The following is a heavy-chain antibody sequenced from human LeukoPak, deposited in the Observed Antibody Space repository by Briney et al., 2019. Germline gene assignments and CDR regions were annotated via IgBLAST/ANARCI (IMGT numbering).Heavy chain of an antibody. CDR1: GFTFSSYW. CDR3: ARKYSGYDYYFDY. D-gene: IGHD5-12*01. J-gene: IGHJ4*02. Sequence: GGSLRLSCAASGFTFSSYWMSWVRQAPGKWLEWVDNIKQDGSEKYYVDSVKGRFTISRDNAKNSLYLQMNSLRAEDTAVYYCARKYSGYDYYFDYWGQGTLVTVSS. V-gene: IGHV3-7*01. CDR2: IKQDGSEK.